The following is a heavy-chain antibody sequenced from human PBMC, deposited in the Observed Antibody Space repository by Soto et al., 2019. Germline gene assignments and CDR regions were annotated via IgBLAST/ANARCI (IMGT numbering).Heavy chain of an antibody. Sequence: QVRMVESGGGVVQPGTSLRLSCVVTGLTFSGYGMHWVRQAPGKGLEWVADITYDGSSTYYADAVKGRFTVSRDNSKNILCLQMTSLRDDDTAMYYCAKDQMWRGFSTLDSWGQGTLVIVSS. D-gene: IGHD3-3*01. V-gene: IGHV3-30*18. CDR1: GLTFSGYG. CDR2: ITYDGSST. J-gene: IGHJ4*02. CDR3: AKDQMWRGFSTLDS.